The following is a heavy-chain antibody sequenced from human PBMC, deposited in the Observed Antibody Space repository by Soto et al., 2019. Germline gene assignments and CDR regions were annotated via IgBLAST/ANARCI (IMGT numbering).Heavy chain of an antibody. CDR3: ARQRAWNDAFDF. V-gene: IGHV5-51*01. CDR1: GYSFTTYW. Sequence: PGESLKISCKGSGYSFTTYWIGWVRQMPGKGLEWMGVIYPADSDTRCSPSFQGQVSFSADKSLTTAYLQWNNLKASDTARYYCARQRAWNDAFDFWGQGTLVTVS. D-gene: IGHD1-1*01. CDR2: IYPADSDT. J-gene: IGHJ4*02.